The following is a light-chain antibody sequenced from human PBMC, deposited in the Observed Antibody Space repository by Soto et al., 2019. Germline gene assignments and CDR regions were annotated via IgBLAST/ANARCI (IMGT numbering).Light chain of an antibody. CDR1: QRRAKNY. J-gene: IGKJ4*01. V-gene: IGKV3-20*01. CDR3: QQYADSPLT. Sequence: ENVLTQAPGTLSLSPGESATLYCRASQRRAKNYIGWFQNKPGQTPKLLIGDASRRATAIPDRFSGSGSGTDFTLTVSRLEPEDFAVYYCQQYADSPLTFGGGTKVDIK. CDR2: DAS.